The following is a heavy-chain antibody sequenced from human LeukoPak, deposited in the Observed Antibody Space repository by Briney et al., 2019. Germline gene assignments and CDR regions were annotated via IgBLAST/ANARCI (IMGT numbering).Heavy chain of an antibody. CDR1: GGSFSGYY. D-gene: IGHD2-21*01. V-gene: IGHV4-34*01. CDR2: TNHRGST. Sequence: PSETLSLTCAVYGGSFSGYYWSWLRQPPRKGLDWIGETNHRGSTNYNPSLKSRVTISVDTSKNQFSLKLSSVTAADTAVYYCARLYCGGDCYDYFDYWGQGTLVTVSS. J-gene: IGHJ4*02. CDR3: ARLYCGGDCYDYFDY.